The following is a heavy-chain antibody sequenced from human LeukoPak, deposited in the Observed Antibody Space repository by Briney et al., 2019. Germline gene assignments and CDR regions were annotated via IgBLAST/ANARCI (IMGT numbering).Heavy chain of an antibody. J-gene: IGHJ4*02. Sequence: GGSLRLSCAASGFAFSSYNVNWVRQAPGKGLEWVSSISTYSNYVYYADSVKGRFTISRDNAKSSLYLQMNSLKAEDTAVYYCAGGASHGDYWGQGTLVTVSS. CDR3: AGGASHGDY. V-gene: IGHV3-21*01. CDR1: GFAFSSYN. CDR2: ISTYSNYV. D-gene: IGHD5-12*01.